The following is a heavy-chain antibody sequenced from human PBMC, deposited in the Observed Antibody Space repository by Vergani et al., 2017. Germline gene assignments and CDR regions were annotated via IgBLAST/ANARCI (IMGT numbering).Heavy chain of an antibody. CDR2: ISGSGDST. J-gene: IGHJ4*02. D-gene: IGHD6-6*01. CDR3: AKGEGSSSRAEFDY. Sequence: EVQLLESGGGLGQPGGSLRLSCAASGFTFSSYDMSWVRQAPGKGLEWVSAISGSGDSTYYADSVKGRFTISRDNSKNTLYLQMNSLRAEDTAVYYCAKGEGSSSRAEFDYWGQGTLVTVSS. V-gene: IGHV3-23*01. CDR1: GFTFSSYD.